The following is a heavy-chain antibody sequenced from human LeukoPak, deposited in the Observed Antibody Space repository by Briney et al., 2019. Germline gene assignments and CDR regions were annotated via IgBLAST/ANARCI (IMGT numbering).Heavy chain of an antibody. CDR2: IYHSGST. CDR1: GASITSYH. D-gene: IGHD3-10*01. J-gene: IGHJ4*02. Sequence: SETLSLTCAVSGASITSYHWSWIRQPPGKGLKWIGYIYHSGSTTYNPTLKSRVTISVDTSKNQFSLKLSSVTAADTAVYYCARGGSLYYGSGTYGYWGQGTLVAVSS. V-gene: IGHV4-59*01. CDR3: ARGGSLYYGSGTYGY.